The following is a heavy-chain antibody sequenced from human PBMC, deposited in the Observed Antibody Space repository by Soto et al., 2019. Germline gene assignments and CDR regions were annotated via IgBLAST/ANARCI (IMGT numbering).Heavy chain of an antibody. V-gene: IGHV4-39*01. J-gene: IGHJ5*02. CDR3: ASGGYYDSSGYYSDRLA. CDR1: GGSISSSNYY. D-gene: IGHD3-22*01. CDR2: IYYSGST. Sequence: PSETLSLTCTVSGGSISSSNYYWGWIRQPPGKEMERIESIYYSGSTYYNQSHKSRVTISVDTSRNQFSLRLSSVTAADTAVYYCASGGYYDSSGYYSDRLAWGQGTLVTVSS.